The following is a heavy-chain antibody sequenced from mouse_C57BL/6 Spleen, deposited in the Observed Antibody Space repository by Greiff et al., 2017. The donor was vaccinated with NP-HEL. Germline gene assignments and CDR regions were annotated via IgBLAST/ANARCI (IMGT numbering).Heavy chain of an antibody. CDR3: ARKGYYGSSYDAMDY. Sequence: DVKLVESGGDLVKPGGSLKLSCAASGFTFSSYGMSWVRQTPDKRLEWVATISSGGSYTYYPDSVKGRFTISRDNAKNTLYLQMSSLKSEDTAMYYCARKGYYGSSYDAMDYWGQGTSVTVSS. CDR1: GFTFSSYG. CDR2: ISSGGSYT. D-gene: IGHD1-1*01. V-gene: IGHV5-6*02. J-gene: IGHJ4*01.